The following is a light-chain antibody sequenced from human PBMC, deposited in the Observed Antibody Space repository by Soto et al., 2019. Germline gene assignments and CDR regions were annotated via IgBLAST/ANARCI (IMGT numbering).Light chain of an antibody. CDR1: RSISSW. CDR2: KAS. Sequence: DIQMTQSPSTLSASVGDRVTITCRASRSISSWLAWYQQKPGKAPNLLIYKASYLESGVPSRFSGSGSGTEFTLTISSLQPDDFATYYCQQYNHYSGLTFGGGTKVDIK. J-gene: IGKJ4*01. CDR3: QQYNHYSGLT. V-gene: IGKV1-5*03.